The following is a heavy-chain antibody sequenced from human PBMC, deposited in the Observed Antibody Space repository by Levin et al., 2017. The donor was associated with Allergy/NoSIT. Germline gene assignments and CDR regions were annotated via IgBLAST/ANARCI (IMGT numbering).Heavy chain of an antibody. D-gene: IGHD1-26*01. CDR2: IKRDESGK. CDR3: ASAYSGSYHN. CDR1: GFSFSNYW. Sequence: GESLKISCVASGFSFSNYWMTWVRQAPGKGLEWVANIKRDESGKYYADSVKGRFTISRDNAKNSLYLLMTNLGGEDTAVYYCASAYSGSYHNWGQGTLVIVSS. J-gene: IGHJ4*02. V-gene: IGHV3-7*01.